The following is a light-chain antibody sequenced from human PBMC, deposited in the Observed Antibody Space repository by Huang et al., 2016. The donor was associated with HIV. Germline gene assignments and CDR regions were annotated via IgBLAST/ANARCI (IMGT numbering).Light chain of an antibody. CDR2: STS. V-gene: IGKV1-NL1*01. J-gene: IGKJ1*01. CDR3: QQYYTSPT. Sequence: DIQMTQSPSSLSAFVGDTGTITCRASQGFSNFVAWYQQKPGKAPKLLLDSTSRLESGVPSMFRGGGSGTDHTLTINSLQPDDFATYYCQQYYTSPTFGQGSKVEIK. CDR1: QGFSNF.